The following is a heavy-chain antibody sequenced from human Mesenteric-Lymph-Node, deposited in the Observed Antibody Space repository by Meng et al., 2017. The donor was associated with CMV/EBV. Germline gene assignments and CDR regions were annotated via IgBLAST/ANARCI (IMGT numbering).Heavy chain of an antibody. J-gene: IGHJ4*02. CDR1: GGSFRGYY. CDR2: INHSGST. CDR3: ARHQRWLKSEGGFNY. Sequence: QVPLPQWGAGLLKPSETLSLTRAVYGGSFRGYYWSWIRQPPGKGLEWIGEINHSGSTNYNPSLKSRVTISVDTSKNQFSLKLSSVTAADTAVYYCARHQRWLKSEGGFNYWGQGTLVTVSS. D-gene: IGHD4-23*01. V-gene: IGHV4-34*01.